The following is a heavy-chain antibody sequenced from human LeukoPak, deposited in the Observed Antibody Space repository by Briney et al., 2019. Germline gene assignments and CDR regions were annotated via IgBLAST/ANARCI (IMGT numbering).Heavy chain of an antibody. CDR1: GFTFNNAW. V-gene: IGHV3-15*01. J-gene: IGHJ4*02. CDR3: TTKSPIAVSAGINY. D-gene: IGHD6-19*01. CDR2: IKRKTDGGTT. Sequence: GGSLRLSCEASGFTFNNAWMTWVRQAPGKGLEWVGRIKRKTDGGTTDYAAPVKGRFTISRDDSKNTLYLQMNSLKTEDTAVYYCTTKSPIAVSAGINYGGQGPLVTVSS.